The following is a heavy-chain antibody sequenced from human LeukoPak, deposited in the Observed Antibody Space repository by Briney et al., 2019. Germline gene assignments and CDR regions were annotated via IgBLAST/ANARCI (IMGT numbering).Heavy chain of an antibody. CDR1: GYTFTGYY. D-gene: IGHD6-19*01. V-gene: IGHV1-2*02. Sequence: EASVKVSCKASGYTFTGYYMHWVRQAPGQGLEWMGWINPNSGGTNYAQKFQGRVTMTRDTSISTAYMELSRLRSDDTAVYYCARGYSSGWYWRHFDYWGQGTLVTVSS. J-gene: IGHJ4*02. CDR2: INPNSGGT. CDR3: ARGYSSGWYWRHFDY.